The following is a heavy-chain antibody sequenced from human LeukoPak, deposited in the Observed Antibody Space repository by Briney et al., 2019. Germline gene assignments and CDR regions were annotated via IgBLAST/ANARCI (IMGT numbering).Heavy chain of an antibody. J-gene: IGHJ4*02. D-gene: IGHD5-18*01. CDR3: VRGASGYSYG. CDR2: ISYSGST. V-gene: IGHV4-59*01. Sequence: SETLSLTCTVSGGSISSYYWSWIRQPPGKGLEWIGYISYSGSTNYNPSLKSRVTISIDTSKNQFSLKLSSVTAADTAVYYCVRGASGYSYGWGQGTLVTVSS. CDR1: GGSISSYY.